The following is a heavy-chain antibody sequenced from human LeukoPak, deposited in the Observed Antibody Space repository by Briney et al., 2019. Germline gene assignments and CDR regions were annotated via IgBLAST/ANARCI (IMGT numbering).Heavy chain of an antibody. CDR3: VRDLGGRSGH. Sequence: SVTVSCKASGGTFSSYAISWVRQAPGQGLEWMGGIIPIFGTANYAQKFQGRVTITADESTSTAYMELSSLRSEDTAVYYCVRDLGGRSGHWGQGTLVTVSS. D-gene: IGHD1-26*01. CDR1: GGTFSSYA. J-gene: IGHJ4*02. V-gene: IGHV1-69*13. CDR2: IIPIFGTA.